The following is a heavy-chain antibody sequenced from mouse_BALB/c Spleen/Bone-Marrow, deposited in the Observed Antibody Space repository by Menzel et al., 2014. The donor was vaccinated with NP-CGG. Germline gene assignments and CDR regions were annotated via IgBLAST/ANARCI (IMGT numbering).Heavy chain of an antibody. D-gene: IGHD1-1*01. Sequence: EVMLVESGGGLVKPGGSLKLSCAASGFTFSDYYMYWVRQTPEKRLEWVATISDGGSYTYYPDSVKGRFTISRDNAKNNLYLQMSSLKSEDTAMYYCARDYYGSSYPFDCWGQGTTLTVSS. CDR1: GFTFSDYY. CDR3: ARDYYGSSYPFDC. V-gene: IGHV5-4*02. J-gene: IGHJ2*01. CDR2: ISDGGSYT.